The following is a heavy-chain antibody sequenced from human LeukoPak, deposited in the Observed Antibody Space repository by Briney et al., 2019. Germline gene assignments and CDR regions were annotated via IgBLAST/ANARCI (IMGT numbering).Heavy chain of an antibody. V-gene: IGHV3-23*01. CDR1: GFTFSSYS. Sequence: PGGSLRLSCAASGFTFSSYSMNWVRQAPGKGLEWVSAISGSGGSTYYADSVKGRFTISRDNSKNTLYLQMNSLRAEDTAVYYCAKGVGYCSGGSCYGFDYWGQGTLVTVSS. D-gene: IGHD2-15*01. CDR3: AKGVGYCSGGSCYGFDY. J-gene: IGHJ4*02. CDR2: ISGSGGST.